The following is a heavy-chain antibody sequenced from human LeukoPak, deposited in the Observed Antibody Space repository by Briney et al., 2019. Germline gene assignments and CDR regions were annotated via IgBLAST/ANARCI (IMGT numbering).Heavy chain of an antibody. V-gene: IGHV4-39*07. CDR2: KYYRGST. Sequence: SETLSLTCTVSGGSISSSYYWGWIRQPPGKGLEWIGNKYYRGSTYYNPSLKSRVTISVDTSKNQFSLNLTSVTAADTAVYYCARRLGYFDYWGQGTLVTVSS. CDR3: ARRLGYFDY. J-gene: IGHJ4*02. CDR1: GGSISSSYY. D-gene: IGHD6-25*01.